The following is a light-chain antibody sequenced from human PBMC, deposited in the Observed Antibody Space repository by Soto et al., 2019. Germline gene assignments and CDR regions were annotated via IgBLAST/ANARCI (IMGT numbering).Light chain of an antibody. V-gene: IGKV1D-8*03. J-gene: IGKJ1*01. CDR3: QHYNSYSEA. CDR2: KAS. CDR1: QGISSY. Sequence: VIWMTQSPSLLSASTGDRVTIXXRMSQGISSYLAWYQQKPGKAPKLXIYKASTLKSGVPSRFSGSGSGTEFTLTISSLQPDDFATYYCQHYNSYSEAFGQGTKVDIK.